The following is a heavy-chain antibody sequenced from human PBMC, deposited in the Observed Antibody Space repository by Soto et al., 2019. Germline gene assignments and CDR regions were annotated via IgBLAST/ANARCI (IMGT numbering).Heavy chain of an antibody. Sequence: QVQLVQSGAEVKTPGASVKVSCKASGYTFATYDINWVRQAPGQGLEWMGWMNPNSGNTGYAQKFQGRLTMTRDTALSVAHMELSSLRNEYTAVYYWARSDGYNFNWLDSWGQGTLVTVSA. J-gene: IGHJ5*01. CDR3: ARSDGYNFNWLDS. V-gene: IGHV1-8*01. CDR1: GYTFATYD. CDR2: MNPNSGNT. D-gene: IGHD2-21*01.